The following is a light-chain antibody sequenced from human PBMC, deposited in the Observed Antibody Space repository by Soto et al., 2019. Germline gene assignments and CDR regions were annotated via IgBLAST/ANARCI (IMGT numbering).Light chain of an antibody. V-gene: IGLV2-8*01. Sequence: QSVLTQPPSASGSPGQSVTFYCTGTLSDVGGQNFVSWYQQDPGKAPKLMIYDVNKRPSGVPDRFSGSKSGNTAYLTVSGLQAEDEANYYCSSYAGTNVIFGGGTKLTVL. J-gene: IGLJ2*01. CDR2: DVN. CDR3: SSYAGTNVI. CDR1: LSDVGGQNF.